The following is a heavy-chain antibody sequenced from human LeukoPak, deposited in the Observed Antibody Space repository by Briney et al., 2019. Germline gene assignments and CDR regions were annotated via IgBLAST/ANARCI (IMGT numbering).Heavy chain of an antibody. CDR2: INPNSGGT. CDR1: GYTFTGYY. CDR3: ASPIYCSSTSCSAFDI. J-gene: IGHJ3*02. D-gene: IGHD2-2*01. Sequence: ASVKVSCTASGYTFTGYYMHWVRQAPGQGLEWMGWINPNSGGTNYAQKFQGRVTMTRDTSISTAYMELSRLRSDDTAVYYCASPIYCSSTSCSAFDIWGQGTMVTVSS. V-gene: IGHV1-2*02.